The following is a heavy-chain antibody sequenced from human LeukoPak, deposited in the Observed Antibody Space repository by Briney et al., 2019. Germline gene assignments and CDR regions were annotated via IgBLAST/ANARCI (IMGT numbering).Heavy chain of an antibody. CDR3: ARGDYSSSSDNYYYYMDD. J-gene: IGHJ6*03. CDR1: GGSFSGYY. CDR2: INHSGST. Sequence: SETLSLTCAVYGGSFSGYYWSWIRQPPGKGLEWIGEINHSGSTNYNPSLKSRVTISVDTSKNQFSLKLSSVTAADTAVYYCARGDYSSSSDNYYYYMDDWGKGTTVTVSS. V-gene: IGHV4-34*01. D-gene: IGHD6-6*01.